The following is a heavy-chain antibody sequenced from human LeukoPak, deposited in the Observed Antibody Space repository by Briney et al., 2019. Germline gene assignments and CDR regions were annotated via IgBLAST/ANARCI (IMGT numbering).Heavy chain of an antibody. CDR1: GCTFTGYY. J-gene: IGHJ4*02. CDR2: INPNSGGT. V-gene: IGHV1-2*04. CDR3: VRSDCSGGSCYFGY. Sequence: ASVKVSCKASGCTFTGYYMHWVRQAPGQGREWMGWINPNSGGTNYAQKFQGWVTMTRDTSISTAYMELSRLRSDATAVYYCVRSDCSGGSCYFGYWGQGTLVTVSS. D-gene: IGHD2-15*01.